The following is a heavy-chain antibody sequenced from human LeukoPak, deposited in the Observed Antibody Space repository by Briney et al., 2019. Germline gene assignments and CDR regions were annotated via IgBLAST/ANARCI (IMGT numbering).Heavy chain of an antibody. J-gene: IGHJ6*03. V-gene: IGHV3-74*03. CDR2: LNHDGAII. Sequence: GGSLTLSCATSGFTFRGNWMHWVRQGPGKGWMWVLRLNHDGAIISYADSVKGRFTISRDNAKNTVYLQMNSLSADDTAVYYCVKEVVLNMGGLYYYYVDVWGKGTAVTVSS. CDR1: GFTFRGNW. CDR3: VKEVVLNMGGLYYYYVDV. D-gene: IGHD3-22*01.